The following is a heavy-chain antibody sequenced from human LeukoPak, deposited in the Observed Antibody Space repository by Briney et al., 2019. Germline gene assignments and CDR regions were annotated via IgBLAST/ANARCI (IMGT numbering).Heavy chain of an antibody. J-gene: IGHJ4*02. Sequence: PGGSLRLSCAASGFTFSSYAMSWVRQAPGKGLEWVSAISGSGGSTYYADSVKGRFTISRDNSKNTLYLQMNSLRAEDTAVYYCAKDPYYDLCGGYSTWDFDDWGQGTLVTVSS. V-gene: IGHV3-23*01. CDR2: ISGSGGST. D-gene: IGHD3-3*01. CDR3: AKDPYYDLCGGYSTWDFDD. CDR1: GFTFSSYA.